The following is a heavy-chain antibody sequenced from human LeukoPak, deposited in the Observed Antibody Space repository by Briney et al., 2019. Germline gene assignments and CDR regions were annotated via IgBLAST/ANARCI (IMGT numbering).Heavy chain of an antibody. CDR3: ARVRLDTAMVTPRKEPIEDYYYYGMDV. Sequence: PSQTLSLTCTVSGGSISSGSYYWSWIRQPAGKGLEWIGRIYTSGSTNYNPSLKSRVTISVDTSKNQFSLKLSSVTAADTAVYYCARVRLDTAMVTPRKEPIEDYYYYGMDVWGQGTTVTVSS. J-gene: IGHJ6*02. V-gene: IGHV4-61*02. CDR2: IYTSGST. CDR1: GGSISSGSYY. D-gene: IGHD5-18*01.